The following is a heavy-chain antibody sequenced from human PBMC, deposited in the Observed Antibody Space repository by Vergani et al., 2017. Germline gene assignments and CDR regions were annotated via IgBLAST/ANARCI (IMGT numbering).Heavy chain of an antibody. V-gene: IGHV1-69*02. CDR3: ARGDSSSWTTFDY. CDR1: GGTFSSYT. J-gene: IGHJ4*02. D-gene: IGHD6-13*01. CDR2: IIPILGIA. Sequence: QVQLVQSGAEVKKPGSSVKVSCKASGGTFSSYTISWVRQAPGQGLEWMGRIIPILGIANYAQKFQGSVTITADKSTSTAYMELSSLRSEDTAVYYCARGDSSSWTTFDYWGQGTLVTVSS.